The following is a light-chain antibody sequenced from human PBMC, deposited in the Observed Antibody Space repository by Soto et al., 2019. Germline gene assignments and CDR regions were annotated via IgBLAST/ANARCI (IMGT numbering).Light chain of an antibody. Sequence: DLQMTQSPSTLSASVRDRVTITCRASQSISTWLAWYQQKPGKAPKLLIYKASTLESGVPSRFSGSGSGTEFTLTISSLQPDDFATYYCQQYNRYSYTFGQGTKLEIK. CDR3: QQYNRYSYT. CDR1: QSISTW. J-gene: IGKJ2*01. CDR2: KAS. V-gene: IGKV1-5*03.